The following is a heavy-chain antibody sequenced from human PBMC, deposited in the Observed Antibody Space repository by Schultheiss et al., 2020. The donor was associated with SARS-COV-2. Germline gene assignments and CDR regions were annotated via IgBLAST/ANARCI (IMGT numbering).Heavy chain of an antibody. CDR3: TTRTGVVVVAGIYYYYGMDV. J-gene: IGHJ6*02. Sequence: GGSLRLSCAASGFTFSSYAMHWVRQAPGKGLEWVGRIKSKTDGGTTDYAAPVKGRFTISRDDSKNTLYLQMNSLKTEDTAVYYCTTRTGVVVVAGIYYYYGMDVWGQGTTVTVSS. V-gene: IGHV3-15*07. CDR2: IKSKTDGGTT. CDR1: GFTFSSYA. D-gene: IGHD2-15*01.